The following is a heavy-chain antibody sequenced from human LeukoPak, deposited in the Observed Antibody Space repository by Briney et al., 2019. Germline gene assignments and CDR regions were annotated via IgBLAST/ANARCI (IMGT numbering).Heavy chain of an antibody. D-gene: IGHD4-11*01. CDR1: GFTFSSYS. CDR2: ISSSSSYI. J-gene: IGHJ5*02. Sequence: GGPLRLSCAASGFTFSSYSMNWVRQAPGKGLEWVSSISSSSSYIYYADSVKGRFTISRDNAKNSLYLQMNSLRAEDTAVYYCARSSKSRSPRNNWFDPWGQGTLVTVSS. V-gene: IGHV3-21*01. CDR3: ARSSKSRSPRNNWFDP.